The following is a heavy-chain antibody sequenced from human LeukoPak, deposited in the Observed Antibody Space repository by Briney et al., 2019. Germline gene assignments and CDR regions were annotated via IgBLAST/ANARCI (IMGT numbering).Heavy chain of an antibody. V-gene: IGHV4-59*12. D-gene: IGHD6-6*01. CDR2: IYYSGST. CDR3: ARAWGSSSSWGFDY. J-gene: IGHJ4*02. CDR1: GGSISSYY. Sequence: SETLSLTCTVSGGSISSYYWSWIRQPPGKGLEWIGYIYYSGSTNYNPSLKSRVTISVDTSKNQFSLKLSSVTAADTAVYYCARAWGSSSSWGFDYWGQGTLVTVSS.